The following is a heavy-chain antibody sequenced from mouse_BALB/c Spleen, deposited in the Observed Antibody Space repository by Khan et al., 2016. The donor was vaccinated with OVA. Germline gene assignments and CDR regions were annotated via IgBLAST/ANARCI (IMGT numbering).Heavy chain of an antibody. V-gene: IGHV3-2*02. Sequence: VQLKQSGPGLVKPSQSLSLTCTVTGYSITSDYAWNWIRQFPGNKLEWMGYISYSGNTNYNPSLKSRNSITRDTSKNQFFLQLNSVTTEDTATYYCARVYGGDFDYGGQGTTLTVSS. CDR3: ARVYGGDFDY. J-gene: IGHJ2*01. CDR2: ISYSGNT. D-gene: IGHD1-1*01. CDR1: GYSITSDYA.